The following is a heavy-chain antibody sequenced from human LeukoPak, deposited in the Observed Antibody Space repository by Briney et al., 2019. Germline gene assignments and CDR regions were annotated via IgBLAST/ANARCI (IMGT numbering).Heavy chain of an antibody. CDR2: VDPEDGET. J-gene: IGHJ4*02. CDR3: ATGQLRFLESLLGDY. D-gene: IGHD3-3*01. CDR1: GYTFTDYY. V-gene: IGHV1-69-2*01. Sequence: ASVKISCKVSGYTFTDYYMHWVQQAPGKGLEWMGLVDPEDGETIYAEKFQGRVTITADTSTDTAYMELSSLRSEDTAVYYCATGQLRFLESLLGDYWGQGTLVTVSS.